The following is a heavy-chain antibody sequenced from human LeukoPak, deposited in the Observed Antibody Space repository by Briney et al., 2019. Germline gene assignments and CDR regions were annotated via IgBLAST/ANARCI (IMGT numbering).Heavy chain of an antibody. V-gene: IGHV3-74*01. D-gene: IGHD5-24*01. Sequence: GVLRLSCAASGFTFSGYWMHWVRLAPGKGLVWVARVTRDGSGTNYADSVKGRFTISRDNGKNTLYLQMNSLRAEDTAVYYCARDGDGYNFDYWGQGTLVTVSS. CDR2: VTRDGSGT. CDR1: GFTFSGYW. CDR3: ARDGDGYNFDY. J-gene: IGHJ4*02.